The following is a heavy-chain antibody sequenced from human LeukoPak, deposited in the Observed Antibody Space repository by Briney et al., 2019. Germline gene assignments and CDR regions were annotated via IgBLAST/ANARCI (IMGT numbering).Heavy chain of an antibody. D-gene: IGHD4-23*01. V-gene: IGHV1-2*02. J-gene: IGHJ5*02. Sequence: ASLKVSCKASGYTFTGYSVHSVRHAPGQGRECMACVKPNRSGTNYAEKLQGRVTMIRDKSISTAYMELSRLRSDDTAVYYCARRFDYGGRRDNWFDPWGQGTLVTVSS. CDR2: VKPNRSGT. CDR3: ARRFDYGGRRDNWFDP. CDR1: GYTFTGYS.